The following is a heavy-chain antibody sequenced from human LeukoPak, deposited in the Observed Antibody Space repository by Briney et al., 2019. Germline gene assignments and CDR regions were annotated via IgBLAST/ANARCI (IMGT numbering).Heavy chain of an antibody. CDR3: ASRGT. CDR2: INHSGDT. V-gene: IGHV4-34*01. CDR1: GGSFSGYY. Sequence: PSETLSLTCAVYGGSFSGYYWGSIRQPPGKGLEWIGEINHSGDTSYNPSLKSRVTISIDTSKNQFSLKLNSVTAADTAVYYCASRGTWGQGILVTVSS. D-gene: IGHD6-13*01. J-gene: IGHJ5*02.